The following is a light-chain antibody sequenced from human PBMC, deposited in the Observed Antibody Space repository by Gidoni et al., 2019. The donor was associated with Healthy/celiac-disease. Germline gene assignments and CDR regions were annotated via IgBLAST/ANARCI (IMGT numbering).Light chain of an antibody. J-gene: IGKJ2*01. CDR2: AAS. Sequence: DIQMTQSPSSLSASVGDRVTMTCRARQGISNYLAWYQQKAGQVPKLLIYAASTLQSGVPSRFICSGSGTDFTLTISSLQPEDVATYYCQKYNSAPYTFGQGTKLEIK. CDR1: QGISNY. V-gene: IGKV1-27*01. CDR3: QKYNSAPYT.